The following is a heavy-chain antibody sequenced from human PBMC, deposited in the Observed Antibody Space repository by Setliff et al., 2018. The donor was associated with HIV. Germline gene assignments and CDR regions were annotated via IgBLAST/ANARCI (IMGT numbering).Heavy chain of an antibody. D-gene: IGHD6-6*01. CDR2: IYYSGST. J-gene: IGHJ2*01. CDR1: GGSITSSSNY. CDR3: ARKEVIGPRRLYYYLDL. Sequence: SETLSLTCTVSGGSITSSSNYWGWIRQPPGKGLEWIGSIYYSGSTYYNPSLNSRVTISVDTSKNHFSLTLSSVTAADTAVYYCARKEVIGPRRLYYYLDLWGRGTLVTVSS. V-gene: IGHV4-39*07.